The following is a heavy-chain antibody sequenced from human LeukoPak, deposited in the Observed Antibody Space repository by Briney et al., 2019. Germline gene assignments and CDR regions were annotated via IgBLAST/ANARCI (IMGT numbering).Heavy chain of an antibody. V-gene: IGHV4-34*01. D-gene: IGHD2-2*01. Sequence: KASETLSLTCAVYGGSFSGYYWSWIRQPPGKGLDWIGEINHSGSTNYNPSLKSRVTISVDTSKYQFSLKLSSVTAADTAVYYCARVEKDIVVVPAARWFDPWGQGTLVTVSS. CDR3: ARVEKDIVVVPAARWFDP. CDR2: INHSGST. J-gene: IGHJ5*02. CDR1: GGSFSGYY.